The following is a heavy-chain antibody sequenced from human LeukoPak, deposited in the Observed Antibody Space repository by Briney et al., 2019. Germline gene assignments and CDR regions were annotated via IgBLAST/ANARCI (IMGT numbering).Heavy chain of an antibody. V-gene: IGHV1-69*01. CDR2: IIPIFGTA. CDR3: ARDLVAAAGFDY. D-gene: IGHD6-13*01. J-gene: IGHJ4*02. CDR1: GGTFSSYA. Sequence: SVKVSCKASGGTFSSYAISWVRQAPGQGLEWMGGIIPIFGTANYAQKFQGRVTITADESTSTAYMELSSLRSEATAVYYCARDLVAAAGFDYWGQGTLVTVSS.